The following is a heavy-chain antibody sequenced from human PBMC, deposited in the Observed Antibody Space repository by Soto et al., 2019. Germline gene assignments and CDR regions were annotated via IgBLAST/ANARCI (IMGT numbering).Heavy chain of an antibody. CDR1: GGTFSSYV. CDR3: SYSSSPLGSDF. D-gene: IGHD6-13*01. J-gene: IGHJ4*02. V-gene: IGHV1-69*01. CDR2: IIPMFEKT. Sequence: QVQLVQSGAEVKKPGSSVKVSCKASGGTFSSYVISWVRQAPGQGLEWMGGIIPMFEKTTYAQRFQGRVTITADESTSTAYMELSSLRSEDTAFYFCSYSSSPLGSDFWGQGTLVTVSS.